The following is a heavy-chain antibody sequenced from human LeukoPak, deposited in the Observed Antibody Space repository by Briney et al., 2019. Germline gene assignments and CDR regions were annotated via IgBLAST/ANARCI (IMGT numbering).Heavy chain of an antibody. CDR3: ASDLQHYDSSGYYYY. J-gene: IGHJ4*02. V-gene: IGHV3-7*01. CDR1: GFTFSSYW. CDR2: IKQDGSEK. Sequence: GGSLRLSCAASGFTFSSYWMSWARQSPGKGLEWVANIKQDGSEKYYVDSVKGRFTISRDNAKNSLYLQMNSLTAEDTAVYYCASDLQHYDSSGYYYYWGQGTLVTVSS. D-gene: IGHD3-22*01.